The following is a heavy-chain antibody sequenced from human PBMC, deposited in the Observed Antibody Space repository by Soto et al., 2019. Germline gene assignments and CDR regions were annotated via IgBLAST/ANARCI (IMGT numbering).Heavy chain of an antibody. Sequence: QVQLVESGGGVVQPGRSLRLSCAASGFTFSSYGMHWVRQAPGKGLEWVAVIWYDGSNKYYADSVKGRFTISRDNSKNTLYLQMNSLRAEDTAVYYCAREGRLQMVYYYYGMDVWGQGTTVTVSS. V-gene: IGHV3-33*01. CDR3: AREGRLQMVYYYYGMDV. D-gene: IGHD6-25*01. J-gene: IGHJ6*02. CDR2: IWYDGSNK. CDR1: GFTFSSYG.